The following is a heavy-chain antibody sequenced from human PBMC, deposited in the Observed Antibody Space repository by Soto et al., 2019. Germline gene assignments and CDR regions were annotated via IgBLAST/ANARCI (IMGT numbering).Heavy chain of an antibody. CDR1: GGSLSDYY. CDR2: INHSGNT. CDR3: ARHLNWFDP. J-gene: IGHJ5*02. Sequence: TSETLSLTCALYGGSLSDYYWSCIRQPPGKGLECIGQINHSGNTNYTPSLKNRVTTSVDTSKNQFSLKLSSVTAADMAVYYCARHLNWFDPWGQGTLVTVSS. V-gene: IGHV4-34*01.